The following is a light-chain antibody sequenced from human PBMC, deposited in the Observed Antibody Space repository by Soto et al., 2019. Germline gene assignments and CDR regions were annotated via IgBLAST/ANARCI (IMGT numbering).Light chain of an antibody. V-gene: IGKV1-39*01. CDR1: QSISSY. CDR2: AAS. J-gene: IGKJ2*01. CDR3: QQSYSTPYT. Sequence: DIQMTQSPSSLSASVGDRVTITCRASQSISSYLSWYQQRPGRAPKLLIYAASSLQGGVPSRFSRSGSGTDFTLTITSLQPEDVATYYCQQSYSTPYTFGQGTKLEIK.